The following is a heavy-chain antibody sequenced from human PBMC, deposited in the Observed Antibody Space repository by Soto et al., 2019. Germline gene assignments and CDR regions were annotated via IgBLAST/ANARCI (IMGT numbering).Heavy chain of an antibody. CDR1: GFTFDDYT. Sequence: GGSLRLSCAASGFTFDDYTMHWVRQAPGKGLEWVSLISWDGGSTYYADSVKGRFTISRDNSKNSLYLQMNSLRTEDTALYYCAKETRGYSGYFSDGMDVWGQGTTVTVSS. J-gene: IGHJ6*02. D-gene: IGHD5-12*01. CDR3: AKETRGYSGYFSDGMDV. V-gene: IGHV3-43*01. CDR2: ISWDGGST.